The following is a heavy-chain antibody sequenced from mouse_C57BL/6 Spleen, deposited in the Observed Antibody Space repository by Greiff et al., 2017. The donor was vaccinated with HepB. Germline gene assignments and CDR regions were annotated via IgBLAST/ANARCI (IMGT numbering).Heavy chain of an antibody. CDR3: ADSSGSYAMDY. Sequence: VQLQQPGAELVKPGASVKLSCKASGYTFTSYWMHWVKQRPGQGLEWIGMIHPNSGSTNYNEKFKSKATMTVDKSSSTAYMQLSSLTSEDSAVYYCADSSGSYAMDYWGQGTSVTVSS. CDR2: IHPNSGST. D-gene: IGHD3-2*02. V-gene: IGHV1-64*01. J-gene: IGHJ4*01. CDR1: GYTFTSYW.